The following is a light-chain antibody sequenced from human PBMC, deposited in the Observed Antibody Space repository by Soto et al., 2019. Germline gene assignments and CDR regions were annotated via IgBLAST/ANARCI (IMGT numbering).Light chain of an antibody. V-gene: IGLV2-8*01. J-gene: IGLJ1*01. CDR2: EVT. CDR1: SSDVGGYNY. Sequence: QSVLTQPPSASGSPGQSVTISCTGTSSDVGGYNYVSWYQQHPGKAPKLMIYEVTKRPSGVPDRFSGSKSGNTASLTVSGLQVEDEDDYYCSSFAGSRYVLGNGTKVT. CDR3: SSFAGSRYV.